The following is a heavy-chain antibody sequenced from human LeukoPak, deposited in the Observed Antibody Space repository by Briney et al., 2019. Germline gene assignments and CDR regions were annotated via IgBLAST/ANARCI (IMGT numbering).Heavy chain of an antibody. Sequence: GESLKISCKGSGYSFTSYWIGWVRQMPGKVLEWMGIIYPGDSDTRYSPSFQGQVTISADKSISTAYLQWSSLKASDTAMYYCASAALGSMDHFDYWGQGTLATVSS. CDR1: GYSFTSYW. D-gene: IGHD3-10*01. V-gene: IGHV5-51*01. J-gene: IGHJ4*02. CDR3: ASAALGSMDHFDY. CDR2: IYPGDSDT.